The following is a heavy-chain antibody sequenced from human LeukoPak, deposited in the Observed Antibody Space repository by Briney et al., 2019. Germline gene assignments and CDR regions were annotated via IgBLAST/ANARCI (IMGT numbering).Heavy chain of an antibody. CDR2: ISYSGST. J-gene: IGHJ4*02. CDR1: GGSISNYY. V-gene: IGHV4-59*08. D-gene: IGHD6-19*01. CDR3: ARHERRAVEFFDY. Sequence: SETLSLTCTVSGGSISNYYWNWIRQPPGKGLEWIGYISYSGSTKYNPSLKSRVTISVDTSKNQFSLKLSSVTAADTAVYYCARHERRAVEFFDYWGQGTLVTVSS.